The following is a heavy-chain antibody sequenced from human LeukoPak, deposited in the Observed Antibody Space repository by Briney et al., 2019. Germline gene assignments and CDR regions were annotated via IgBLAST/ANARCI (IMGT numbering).Heavy chain of an antibody. Sequence: GRSLRLSCAASGFTFDDCAMHWVRQAPGKGLEWVSGISWNSGSIAYGDSVKGRFTISRDNAKNSLYLQMNSLRAEDMALYYCAKGDSSTIYYYYMDVWGKGTTVTVSS. CDR1: GFTFDDCA. D-gene: IGHD6-13*01. CDR2: ISWNSGSI. J-gene: IGHJ6*03. CDR3: AKGDSSTIYYYYMDV. V-gene: IGHV3-9*03.